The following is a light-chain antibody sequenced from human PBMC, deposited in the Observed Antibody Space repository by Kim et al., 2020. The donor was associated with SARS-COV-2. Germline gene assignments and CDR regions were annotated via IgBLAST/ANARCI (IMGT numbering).Light chain of an antibody. CDR2: AVD. CDR3: SSYTASSPNLL. V-gene: IGLV2-14*03. J-gene: IGLJ2*01. CDR1: SSDIGDYSD. Sequence: AITISCTGTSSDIGDYSDDSWYQQQPGKGPKLMIYAVDIRFTGVSNRFSGSKSGNTASLTISGLQTEDEADYYCSSYTASSPNLLFGGGTQLTVL.